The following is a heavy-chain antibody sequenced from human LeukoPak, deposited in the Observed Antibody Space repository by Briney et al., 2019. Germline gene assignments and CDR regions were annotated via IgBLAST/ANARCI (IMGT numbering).Heavy chain of an antibody. V-gene: IGHV3-30*02. J-gene: IGHJ3*02. CDR2: ITYDRKNK. CDR1: GFTFSDYG. D-gene: IGHD6-6*01. Sequence: PGGSLRLSCAASGFTFSDYGIHWVRQAPGKGLEGVAFITYDRKNKYYADPVQCRITISRETSKNTVYLQMKSLRAEDTAVYYCARKQYSTSSSILGAFDIWGQGTMVTVSS. CDR3: ARKQYSTSSSILGAFDI.